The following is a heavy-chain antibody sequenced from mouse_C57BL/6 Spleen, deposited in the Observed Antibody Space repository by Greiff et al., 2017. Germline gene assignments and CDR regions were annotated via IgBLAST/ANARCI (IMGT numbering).Heavy chain of an antibody. CDR3: ARRGGSSYVTWFAY. V-gene: IGHV5-17*01. CDR1: GFTFSDYG. Sequence: EVMLVESGGGLVKPGGSLKLSCAASGFTFSDYGMHWVRQAPEKGLEWVAYISSGSSTIYYADTVKGRFTISRDNAKNTLFLQMTSLRSEDTAVYYCARRGGSSYVTWFAYWGQGTLVTVSA. J-gene: IGHJ3*01. CDR2: ISSGSSTI. D-gene: IGHD1-1*01.